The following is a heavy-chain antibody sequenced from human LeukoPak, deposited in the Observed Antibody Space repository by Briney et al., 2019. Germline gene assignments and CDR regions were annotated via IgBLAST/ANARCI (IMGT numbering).Heavy chain of an antibody. Sequence: PGRSLRLSCAASGFTFSTYAMHWVRQAPGKGLEWVAVISYDGSNKYYADSVKGRFTISRDNSKNTLYLQMNSLRAEDTAVYYCARAQTPWYYDSSGYSPPDYWGQGTLVTVSS. CDR2: ISYDGSNK. V-gene: IGHV3-30-3*01. J-gene: IGHJ4*02. D-gene: IGHD3-22*01. CDR1: GFTFSTYA. CDR3: ARAQTPWYYDSSGYSPPDY.